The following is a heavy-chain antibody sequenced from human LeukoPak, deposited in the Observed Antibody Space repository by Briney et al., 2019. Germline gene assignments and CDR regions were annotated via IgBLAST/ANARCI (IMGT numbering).Heavy chain of an antibody. Sequence: GSLRLSCAASGFTFSSYAMSWVRQAPGKGLEWLSCISGRGESTHFADSAKGRFTISRDNSKNTLSLQMNSLRAEDTAIYYCAALGVGGYWGQGTLVTVSS. CDR2: ISGRGEST. D-gene: IGHD3-16*01. CDR1: GFTFSSYA. CDR3: AALGVGGY. V-gene: IGHV3-23*01. J-gene: IGHJ4*02.